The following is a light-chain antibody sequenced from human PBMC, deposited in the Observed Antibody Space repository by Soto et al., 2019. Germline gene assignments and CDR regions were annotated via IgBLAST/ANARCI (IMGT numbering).Light chain of an antibody. V-gene: IGKV3-20*01. CDR1: QSVSSSY. CDR2: GAS. Sequence: EIVLTQSPGTLSLSPGERATLSCRASQSVSSSYLAWYQQKPGQAPRLLIYGASSRATGIPDRFSGSGSGIDFTLTISRLEPEDFAVYYCKQYGSSPFSFGPGTKVDIK. CDR3: KQYGSSPFS. J-gene: IGKJ3*01.